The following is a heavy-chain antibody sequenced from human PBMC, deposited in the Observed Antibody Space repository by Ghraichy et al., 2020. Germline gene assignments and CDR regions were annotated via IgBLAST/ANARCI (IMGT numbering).Heavy chain of an antibody. CDR1: GYTVTGSY. CDR3: ARDLYCSSTSCYNN. Sequence: ASVKVSCKASGYTVTGSYMHWVRQAPGQGLEWMGWINPNSGGTNYAQKFQGRVTMTRDTSISTAYMELSRLRSDDTAVYYCARDLYCSSTSCYNNWGQGTLVTVSS. D-gene: IGHD2-2*02. J-gene: IGHJ4*02. V-gene: IGHV1-2*02. CDR2: INPNSGGT.